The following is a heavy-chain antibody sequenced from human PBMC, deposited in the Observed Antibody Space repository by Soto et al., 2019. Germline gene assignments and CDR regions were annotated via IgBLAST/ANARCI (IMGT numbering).Heavy chain of an antibody. CDR1: GYTFTSYA. J-gene: IGHJ5*02. CDR3: ARDQAERLMVYAEFDP. D-gene: IGHD2-8*01. V-gene: IGHV1-3*01. Sequence: QVQLVQSGAEVKKPGASVKVSCKASGYTFTSYAMHWVRQAPGQRLEWMGWINAGNGNTKYSQKFQGRVTITRDTSASTAYMELSSLRSEDTAVYYCARDQAERLMVYAEFDPWGQGTLVTVSS. CDR2: INAGNGNT.